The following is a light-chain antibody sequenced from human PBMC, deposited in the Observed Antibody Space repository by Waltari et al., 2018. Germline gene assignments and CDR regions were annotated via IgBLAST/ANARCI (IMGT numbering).Light chain of an antibody. Sequence: QSALTQPASVSGSPGQSITSPCTGTRRDVGNVNLVSWYQQHPGKVPKLIIYEVSKRPSGVSNHFSGSKSGNTASLTISGLRAEDEADYYCCSYAGSRTYVFGTGTKVTVL. V-gene: IGLV2-23*02. J-gene: IGLJ1*01. CDR3: CSYAGSRTYV. CDR2: EVS. CDR1: RRDVGNVNL.